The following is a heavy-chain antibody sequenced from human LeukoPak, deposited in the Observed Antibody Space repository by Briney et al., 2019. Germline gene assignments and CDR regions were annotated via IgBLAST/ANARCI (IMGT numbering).Heavy chain of an antibody. CDR3: ARDVGFYYYDSSGYYFDY. CDR2: ISAYNGNT. V-gene: IGHV1-18*01. CDR1: GYTFTSYG. J-gene: IGHJ4*02. Sequence: ASVKVSCKASGYTFTSYGISWVRQAPGQGLEWMGWISAYNGNTNYAQKLQGRVTMTTDTSTSTAYMELRSLRSDDTAVYYSARDVGFYYYDSSGYYFDYWGQGTLVTVSS. D-gene: IGHD3-22*01.